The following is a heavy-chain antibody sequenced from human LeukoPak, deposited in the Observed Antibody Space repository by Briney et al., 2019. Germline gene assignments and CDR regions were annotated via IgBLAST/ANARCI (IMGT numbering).Heavy chain of an antibody. J-gene: IGHJ4*02. CDR1: GYTFTSYV. CDR3: VRDHIVPGDY. CDR2: ISAYNGNT. D-gene: IGHD1-26*01. Sequence: PPVKGSSKASGYTFTSYVISWVRHAPGHGLEWMGWISAYNGNTHYTQKRPGRVTMSTHTSPSTASIEMRSPRSEETPPFYCVRDHIVPGDYWGQGTLVTVSS. V-gene: IGHV1-18*01.